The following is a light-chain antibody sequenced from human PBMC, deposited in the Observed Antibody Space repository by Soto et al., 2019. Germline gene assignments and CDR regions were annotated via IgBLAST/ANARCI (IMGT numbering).Light chain of an antibody. CDR3: QQYGGSPFT. J-gene: IGKJ3*01. V-gene: IGKV3-20*01. CDR1: QSVSSNY. CDR2: GAS. Sequence: EIVLTQSPGTLSLSPGERATLSCRASQSVSSNYLAWYQQRPGQAPRLLIYGASTRATGIPDRFSGSGSGTDFTLTISRLATEDFAVYYCQQYGGSPFTFGPGTKVDIK.